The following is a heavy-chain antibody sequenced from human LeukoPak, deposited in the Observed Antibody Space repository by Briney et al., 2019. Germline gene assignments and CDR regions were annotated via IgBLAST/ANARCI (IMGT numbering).Heavy chain of an antibody. J-gene: IGHJ4*02. CDR2: IIPIFGIA. D-gene: IGHD3-22*01. CDR3: ARRGYYDSSGYYYFPY. V-gene: IGHV1-69*04. Sequence: ASVKVSCKASGGTFSSYAISWVRQAPGQGLEWMGRIIPIFGIANYAQKFQGRVTITADKSTSTAYMELSSLRSEDTAVYYCARRGYYDSSGYYYFPYWGQGTLATVSS. CDR1: GGTFSSYA.